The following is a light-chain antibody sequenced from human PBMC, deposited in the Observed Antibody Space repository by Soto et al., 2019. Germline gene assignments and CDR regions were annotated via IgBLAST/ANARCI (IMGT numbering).Light chain of an antibody. CDR2: DVS. Sequence: QSVLTQPASVSGSPGQSITISCTGTSSDVGGYNYVSWYQQHPGKAPKLMIYDVSNRPSGVSNRFSGSKSGNTASPTISGLQAEDEADYYCSSYTSSSTRVFGTGTKVTVL. CDR1: SSDVGGYNY. V-gene: IGLV2-14*01. CDR3: SSYTSSSTRV. J-gene: IGLJ1*01.